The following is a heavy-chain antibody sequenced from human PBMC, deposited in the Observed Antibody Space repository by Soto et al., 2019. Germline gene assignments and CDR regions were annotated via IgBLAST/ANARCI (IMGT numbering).Heavy chain of an antibody. CDR2: ISYSGST. Sequence: QVQLQESGPGLVKPSETLSLTCTVSGGSISSYYWSWIRQPPGKGLEWIGYISYSGSTNYNSSLKSRVTISVDTSKNQFSLKLSSVTAADTAVYYCAREGVSSSWYYYYGMDAWGQGITVTVSS. D-gene: IGHD6-13*01. CDR1: GGSISSYY. J-gene: IGHJ6*02. V-gene: IGHV4-59*01. CDR3: AREGVSSSWYYYYGMDA.